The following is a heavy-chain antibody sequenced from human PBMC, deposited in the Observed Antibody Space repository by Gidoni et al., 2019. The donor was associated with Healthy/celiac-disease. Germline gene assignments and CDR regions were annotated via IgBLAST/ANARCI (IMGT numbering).Heavy chain of an antibody. J-gene: IGHJ4*02. CDR3: ARDKGGYSSGWYDY. D-gene: IGHD6-19*01. CDR2: IYHSGST. Sequence: QLQLQESGSGQVKPSKTLSLTCAVSGGSISSGGYSWSWIRQPPGTGLEWIGYIYHSGSTYYNPSLKSRVTISVDRSKNQFSLKLSSVTAADTAVYYCARDKGGYSSGWYDYWGQGTLVTVSS. V-gene: IGHV4-30-2*01. CDR1: GGSISSGGYS.